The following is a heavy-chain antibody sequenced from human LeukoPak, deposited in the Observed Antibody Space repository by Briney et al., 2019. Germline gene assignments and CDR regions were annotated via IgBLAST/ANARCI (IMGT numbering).Heavy chain of an antibody. J-gene: IGHJ1*01. V-gene: IGHV3-48*04. CDR1: GFTFRNAR. CDR3: ARGAGSYYGYFQS. D-gene: IGHD1-26*01. CDR2: ISSSYSTI. Sequence: GSLRLSCAASGFTFRNARMSWVRQAPGKGLEWVSYISSSYSTIFYADSVKGRFTISRDNAKNSLYLQMNSLRAEDTAVYFCARGAGSYYGYFQSWGQGTLVTVSS.